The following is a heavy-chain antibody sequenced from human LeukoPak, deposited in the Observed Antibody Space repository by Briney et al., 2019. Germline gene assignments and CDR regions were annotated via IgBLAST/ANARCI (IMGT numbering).Heavy chain of an antibody. D-gene: IGHD3-10*01. CDR2: INHSGGT. J-gene: IGHJ5*02. V-gene: IGHV4-34*01. CDR3: AREVTMVRGVIFGSWFDP. Sequence: SETLSLTCAVYGASFSTYYWSWIRQPPGKRLEWIGEINHSGGTNYNPSLKSRVTISVDTSKNQFSLKLSSVTAADTAVYYCAREVTMVRGVIFGSWFDPWGQGTLVTVSS. CDR1: GASFSTYY.